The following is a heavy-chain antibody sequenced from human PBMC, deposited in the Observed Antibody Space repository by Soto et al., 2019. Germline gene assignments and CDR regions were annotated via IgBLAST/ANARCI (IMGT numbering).Heavy chain of an antibody. J-gene: IGHJ4*01. CDR1: GFIFGDYA. V-gene: IGHV3-49*03. D-gene: IGHD5-18*01. CDR2: IYSKTYGETT. CDR3: TRNSDTALHFDY. Sequence: GGSLRLSCIGSGFIFGDYAMDWFRQAPGKGLEWIASIYSKTYGETTHYAASVAGRFSISRDDSKSIAYLQMNSLKTEDTAVYYCTRNSDTALHFDYWSQGTLVTVSS.